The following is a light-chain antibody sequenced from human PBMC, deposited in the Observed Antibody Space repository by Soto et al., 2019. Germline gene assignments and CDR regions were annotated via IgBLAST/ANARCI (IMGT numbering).Light chain of an antibody. Sequence: EIVMTQSPATLSVSQGERATLSCRASQSVSSNLAWYQQKPGQAPRLLIYGASTRATGIPARFSGSGSGTEFTLTISSLQSEDFAVYFCQQYSNLPTFGQGTRLEIK. CDR2: GAS. CDR1: QSVSSN. CDR3: QQYSNLPT. J-gene: IGKJ5*01. V-gene: IGKV3-15*01.